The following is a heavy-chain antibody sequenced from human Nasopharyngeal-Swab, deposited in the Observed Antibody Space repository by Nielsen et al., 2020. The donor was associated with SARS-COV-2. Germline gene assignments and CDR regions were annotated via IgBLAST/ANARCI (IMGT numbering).Heavy chain of an antibody. Sequence: RQAPGKGLEWIGYIYYSGSTYYNPSLKSRVTISVDTSKNQFSLKLNSVTAADTAVYYCARGQQLVTMDVWGKGTTVTVSS. J-gene: IGHJ6*04. CDR3: ARGQQLVTMDV. V-gene: IGHV4-31*02. D-gene: IGHD6-13*01. CDR2: IYYSGST.